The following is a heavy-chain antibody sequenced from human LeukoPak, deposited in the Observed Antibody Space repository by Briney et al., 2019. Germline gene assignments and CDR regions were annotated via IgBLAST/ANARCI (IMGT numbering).Heavy chain of an antibody. J-gene: IGHJ4*02. Sequence: SETLSLTCTVSGGSISSSSYYWGWIRQPPGKGLEWIGSIYYSGSTYYNPSLQSRVTISVDTSKNQFSLKLSSVTAADTAVYYCAILLGYCSGGSCYSGRDYWGQGTLVTVSS. D-gene: IGHD2-15*01. CDR3: AILLGYCSGGSCYSGRDY. CDR2: IYYSGST. V-gene: IGHV4-39*01. CDR1: GGSISSSSYY.